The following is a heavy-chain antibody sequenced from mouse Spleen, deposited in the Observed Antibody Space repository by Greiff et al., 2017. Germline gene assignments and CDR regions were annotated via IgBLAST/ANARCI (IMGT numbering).Heavy chain of an antibody. CDR1: GLPLRDYG. CDR2: ISNLAYSI. CDR3: AREGYGDYEGYFDY. V-gene: IGHV5-15*02. Sequence: DVQLVESGGGLVKPGGSLKPSGAASGLPLRDYGMAGVRQAPGKGPEWVAFISNLAYSIYYADTVTGRFTISRENAKNTLYLEMSSLRSEDTAMYYCAREGYGDYEGYFDYWGQGTTLTVSS. J-gene: IGHJ2*01. D-gene: IGHD2-13*01.